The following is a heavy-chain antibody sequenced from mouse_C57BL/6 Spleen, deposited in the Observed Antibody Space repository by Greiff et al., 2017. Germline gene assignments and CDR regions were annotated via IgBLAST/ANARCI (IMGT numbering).Heavy chain of an antibody. CDR1: GYAFSSYW. D-gene: IGHD2-3*01. J-gene: IGHJ2*01. V-gene: IGHV1-80*01. CDR3: ARRDDGSPGYFDY. Sequence: QVQLQQSGAELVKPGASVKISCKASGYAFSSYWMNWVKQRPGKGLEWIGQIYPGDGDTNYNGKFKGKATLTADKSSSTAYMQLSSLTSEDSAVYFCARRDDGSPGYFDYWCQGTTLTVSS. CDR2: IYPGDGDT.